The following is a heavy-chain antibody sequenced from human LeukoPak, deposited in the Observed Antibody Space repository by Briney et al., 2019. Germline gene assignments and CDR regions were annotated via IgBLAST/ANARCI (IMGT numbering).Heavy chain of an antibody. CDR3: ARIGYCSGGSCYYHYYYVMDV. J-gene: IGHJ6*02. CDR1: GYTFTSYD. Sequence: ASVKVSCKASGYTFTSYDISWVRQAPGQGLEWMGWISAYNGNTNYAQKLQGRVTMTTDTSTSTAYMELRSLRSDDTAVYFCARIGYCSGGSCYYHYYYVMDVWGQGTTVTVSS. CDR2: ISAYNGNT. D-gene: IGHD2-15*01. V-gene: IGHV1-18*01.